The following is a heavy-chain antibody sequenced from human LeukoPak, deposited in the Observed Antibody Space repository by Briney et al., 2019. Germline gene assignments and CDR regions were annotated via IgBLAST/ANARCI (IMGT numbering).Heavy chain of an antibody. D-gene: IGHD3-22*01. CDR2: ISGSGDNT. J-gene: IGHJ4*02. CDR3: AKGSYYDSSGSFYFDY. Sequence: GGSLRLSCAASGFTFSSYAMSWVRQAPGKGLEWVSGISGSGDNTYYADSVKGRFTISRDNSKNTLYVLVSSLGTEDTAAYYCAKGSYYDSSGSFYFDYWGQGALVTVSS. CDR1: GFTFSSYA. V-gene: IGHV3-23*01.